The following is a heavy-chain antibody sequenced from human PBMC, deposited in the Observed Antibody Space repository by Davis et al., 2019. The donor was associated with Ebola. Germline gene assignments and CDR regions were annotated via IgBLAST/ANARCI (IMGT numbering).Heavy chain of an antibody. D-gene: IGHD3-22*01. CDR1: GYSISSGYY. V-gene: IGHV4-38-2*02. Sequence: PSETLSLTCAVSGYSISSGYYWAWIRQSPGKRLEWIGSIYHSGSTYYSPSLKSRVTISVDMSKNQFSLMLTSVTAADTAVYFCARDRDYYHEGVFDIWGQGTMVTVSS. CDR2: IYHSGST. CDR3: ARDRDYYHEGVFDI. J-gene: IGHJ3*02.